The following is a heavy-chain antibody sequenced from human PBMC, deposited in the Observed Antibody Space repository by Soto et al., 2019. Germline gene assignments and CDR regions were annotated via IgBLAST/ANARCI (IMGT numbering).Heavy chain of an antibody. CDR2: ISGSGNSP. CDR1: GFIFGDHV. V-gene: IGHV3-23*04. D-gene: IGHD1-26*01. Sequence: EVQLVESGGRLVQRGGSLRLSCSGSGFIFGDHVMDWVRQAPGKGLEWVAGISGSGNSPFFRDSVKGRFTISRGNSKNTVYLEMNNRIDEDSAMYFCARGTHSYSGSHELDAWGLGTLVTVAS. J-gene: IGHJ5*02. CDR3: ARGTHSYSGSHELDA.